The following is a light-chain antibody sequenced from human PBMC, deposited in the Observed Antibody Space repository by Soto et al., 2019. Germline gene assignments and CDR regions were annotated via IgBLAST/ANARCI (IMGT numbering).Light chain of an antibody. CDR1: SSDVGGYDY. CDR2: DVS. V-gene: IGLV2-14*03. CDR3: SSFTSRSTLV. Sequence: QSALTQPASVSGSPGQSITISCTGTSSDVGGYDYVSWYQQHPDKAPKLVIYDVSNRPSGVSNRFSGSKSGNTASLTISGLQADDEADYYCSSFTSRSTLVFGGGTKLTVL. J-gene: IGLJ3*02.